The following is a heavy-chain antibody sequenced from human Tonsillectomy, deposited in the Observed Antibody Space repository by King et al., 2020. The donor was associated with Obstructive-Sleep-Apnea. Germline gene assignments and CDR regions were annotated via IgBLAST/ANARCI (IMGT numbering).Heavy chain of an antibody. CDR3: ARQRDYDSLTGYFNHFDR. CDR1: GYSFTAYW. D-gene: IGHD3-9*01. V-gene: IGHV5-51*01. CDR2: INPGDSDT. J-gene: IGHJ4*02. Sequence: EMQLVQSGAEVKKVGESLKISCRGSGYSFTAYWIGLVRQMPGKGLEWMGIINPGDSDTRYSPSFRGRVTLSADKSIHIAYLQWGSLKASDTAMYYCARQRDYDSLTGYFNHFDRWGQGTLVTVSS.